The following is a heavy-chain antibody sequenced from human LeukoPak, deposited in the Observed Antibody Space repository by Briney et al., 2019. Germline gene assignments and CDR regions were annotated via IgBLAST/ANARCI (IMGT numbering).Heavy chain of an antibody. CDR2: ISSSGSTI. V-gene: IGHV3-11*01. CDR1: GFTFSDYY. CDR3: ARGGPLIAVAGKPTYFDY. D-gene: IGHD6-19*01. J-gene: IGHJ4*02. Sequence: PGGSLRLSCAASGFTFSDYYMSWLRQAPGKGLEWVSYISSSGSTIYYADSVKGRFTISRDNAKNSLYLQMNSLRAEDTAVYYCARGGPLIAVAGKPTYFDYWGQGTLVTVSS.